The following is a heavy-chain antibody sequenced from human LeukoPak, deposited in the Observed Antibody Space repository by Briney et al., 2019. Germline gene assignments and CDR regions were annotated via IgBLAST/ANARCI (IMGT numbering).Heavy chain of an antibody. J-gene: IGHJ6*03. V-gene: IGHV3-74*01. Sequence: GGSLRLSCAASGFAFSNYWLHWVRQAPGKGLVWVARINTHGSSTNYADSVKGRFTISRDNAKNTLYLQMTSLSAEDTAVYYALAGYYYYYMDVWGKGTTVTISS. CDR3: LAGYYYYYMDV. CDR1: GFAFSNYW. D-gene: IGHD6-13*01. CDR2: INTHGSST.